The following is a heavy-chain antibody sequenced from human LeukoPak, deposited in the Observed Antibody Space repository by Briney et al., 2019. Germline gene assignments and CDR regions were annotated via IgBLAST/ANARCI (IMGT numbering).Heavy chain of an antibody. CDR2: ISKDGSDE. Sequence: GGSLRLSCVASGFTFSRYVIHWVRQAPGKGLEWVAVISKDGSDEYYADSVKGRFTVSRDPSKDSLYLQMNNLRGEDTAVYYCARAAPVRGVTFFDYWGQGTLITVSS. V-gene: IGHV3-30*04. CDR1: GFTFSRYV. J-gene: IGHJ4*02. CDR3: ARAAPVRGVTFFDY. D-gene: IGHD3-10*01.